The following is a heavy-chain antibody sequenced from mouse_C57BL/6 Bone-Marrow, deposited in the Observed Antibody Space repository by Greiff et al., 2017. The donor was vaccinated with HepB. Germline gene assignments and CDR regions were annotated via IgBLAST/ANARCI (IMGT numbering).Heavy chain of an antibody. V-gene: IGHV5-17*03. CDR1: GFTFSSYG. CDR2: ISTGGSYI. D-gene: IGHD1-1*01. CDR3: ARGGGSGDYCDIDV. J-gene: IGHJ1*03. Sequence: EVKVEESGGGLVKPGGSLKLSCAASGFTFSSYGMPWVRQTPEKGLEWVANISTGGSYIYYADTVKGRFTISRDNAKNTLYLQMSRLMSEDTAMYYCARGGGSGDYCDIDVWGTGTTVTVSS.